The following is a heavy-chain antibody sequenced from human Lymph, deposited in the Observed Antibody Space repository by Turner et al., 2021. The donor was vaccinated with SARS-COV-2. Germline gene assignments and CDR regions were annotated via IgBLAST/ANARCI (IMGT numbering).Heavy chain of an antibody. CDR2: ISSTGVST. CDR1: GFTLSSDA. V-gene: IGHV3-23*01. Sequence: VQLLESGGDLVQPGGSLRISCAASGFTLSSDAMSWVLQAPGKGLEWVSAISSTGVSTYYADSVKGRFTISRDNSKNTLYLQMNSLRAEDTAVYYCAKDPNWYVLSAVDYWGQGTLVTVSS. D-gene: IGHD1-1*01. CDR3: AKDPNWYVLSAVDY. J-gene: IGHJ4*02.